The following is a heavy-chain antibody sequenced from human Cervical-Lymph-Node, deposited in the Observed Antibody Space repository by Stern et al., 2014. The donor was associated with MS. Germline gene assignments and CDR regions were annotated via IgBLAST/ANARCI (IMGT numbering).Heavy chain of an antibody. J-gene: IGHJ6*02. CDR3: AKQLVTFYYYYGMDV. D-gene: IGHD6-13*01. CDR2: ISGSGGST. Sequence: VQLVESGGGLVQPGGSLRLSCAASGFTFSSYAMSWVRQAPGKGLEWVSAISGSGGSTYYAASVKGRFTISSDNSQNTLDLQMNSLRAEDTAVYYCAKQLVTFYYYYGMDVWGQGTTVTVSS. CDR1: GFTFSSYA. V-gene: IGHV3-23*04.